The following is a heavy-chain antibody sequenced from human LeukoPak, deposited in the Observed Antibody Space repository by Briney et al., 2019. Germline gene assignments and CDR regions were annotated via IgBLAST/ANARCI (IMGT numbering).Heavy chain of an antibody. CDR2: IYYSGST. V-gene: IGHV4-59*01. D-gene: IGHD3-10*01. J-gene: IGHJ3*02. Sequence: PSETLSLTCTVSGGSISSYYWSWIRQPPGKGLEWIGYIYYSGSTNYNPSLKSRVTISVDTSKNQFSLKLSSVTAADTAVYYCARDYRDGSGKDDAFDIWGQGTMVTVSS. CDR3: ARDYRDGSGKDDAFDI. CDR1: GGSISSYY.